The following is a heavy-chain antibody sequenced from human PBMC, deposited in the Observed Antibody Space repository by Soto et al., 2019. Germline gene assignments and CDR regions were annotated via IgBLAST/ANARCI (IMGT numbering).Heavy chain of an antibody. CDR1: GFSFSTST. Sequence: EVQLVESGGGSAQPGGSLRLSCAAFGFSFSTSTMNWVRQAPGKGLEWVSYISSGSTTIYYADSVKGRFTIARDNGKNSLYLQMNSLRDEDTAVYYCARVRRNDASDYYGMDVWGQGTTVTVSS. J-gene: IGHJ6*02. CDR2: ISSGSTTI. CDR3: ARVRRNDASDYYGMDV. D-gene: IGHD1-1*01. V-gene: IGHV3-48*02.